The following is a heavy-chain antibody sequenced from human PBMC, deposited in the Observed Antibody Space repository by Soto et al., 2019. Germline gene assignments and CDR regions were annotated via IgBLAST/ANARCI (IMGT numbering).Heavy chain of an antibody. J-gene: IGHJ5*02. V-gene: IGHV4-34*01. CDR3: ARWFKPKNRIAAAGTSGRWNWFDP. CDR1: GGSFSGYY. CDR2: INHSGST. Sequence: SETLSLTCAVYGGSFSGYYWSWIRQPPGKGLEWIGEINHSGSTNYNPSLKSRVTISVDTSKNQFSLKLSSVTAADTAVYYCARWFKPKNRIAAAGTSGRWNWFDPWGQGTLVTVSS. D-gene: IGHD6-13*01.